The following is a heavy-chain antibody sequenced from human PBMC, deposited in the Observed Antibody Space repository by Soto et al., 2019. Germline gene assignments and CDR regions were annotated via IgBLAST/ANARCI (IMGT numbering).Heavy chain of an antibody. D-gene: IGHD6-19*01. CDR3: ARDLGAVAGPKENYFDY. V-gene: IGHV1-46*01. Sequence: ASVKVSCKASGYTFTSYYMHWVRQAPGQGLEWMGIINPSGGSTSYAQKLQGRVTMTRDTSTSTVYMKLSSLRSEDTALYYCARDLGAVAGPKENYFDYWGLGTLVTVPQ. CDR1: GYTFTSYY. J-gene: IGHJ4*02. CDR2: INPSGGST.